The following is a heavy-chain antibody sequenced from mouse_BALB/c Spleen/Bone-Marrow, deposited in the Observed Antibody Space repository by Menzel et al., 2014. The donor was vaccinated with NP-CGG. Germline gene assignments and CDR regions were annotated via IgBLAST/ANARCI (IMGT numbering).Heavy chain of an antibody. Sequence: VMLVESGPGLVAPSQSLSITCTVSGFPLSSYGVHWVRQCPGKGLEWLGIIWAGGGTNYNSALMSRLSISKDNSKSQVFLKMNSLQTDDTAMYYCARGDYGSTYWLAYWGQGTLVTVSA. D-gene: IGHD1-1*01. J-gene: IGHJ3*01. CDR3: ARGDYGSTYWLAY. V-gene: IGHV2-9*02. CDR1: GFPLSSYG. CDR2: IWAGGGT.